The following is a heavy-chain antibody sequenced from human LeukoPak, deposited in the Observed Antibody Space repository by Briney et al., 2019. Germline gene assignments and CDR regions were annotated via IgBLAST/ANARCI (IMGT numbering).Heavy chain of an antibody. V-gene: IGHV3-21*01. J-gene: IGHJ6*02. D-gene: IGHD3-10*01. CDR1: GFTFSSYS. CDR3: ARLLWFGERLDYYYGMDV. Sequence: GGSLRLSCAASGFTFSSYSMNWVRQAPGKGLEWVSSISSSSSYTYYADSVKGRFTISRDNAKNSLYLQMNSLRAEDTAVYYCARLLWFGERLDYYYGMDVWGQGTTVTVSS. CDR2: ISSSSSYT.